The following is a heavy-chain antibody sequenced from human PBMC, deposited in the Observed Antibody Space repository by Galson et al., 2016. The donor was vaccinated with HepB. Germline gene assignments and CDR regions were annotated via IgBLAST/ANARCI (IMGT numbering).Heavy chain of an antibody. V-gene: IGHV3-9*01. Sequence: SLRLSCAASGFTLDHYAMHWVRQAPGKGLEWVSGISWNSGSIGYADSVKGRFTISRDNAKNSLYLQMNSLRAGDTALYYCAKDSGAYHYDSSGYRRNAFDVWGQGTMVTVSS. CDR1: GFTLDHYA. D-gene: IGHD3-22*01. J-gene: IGHJ3*01. CDR2: ISWNSGSI. CDR3: AKDSGAYHYDSSGYRRNAFDV.